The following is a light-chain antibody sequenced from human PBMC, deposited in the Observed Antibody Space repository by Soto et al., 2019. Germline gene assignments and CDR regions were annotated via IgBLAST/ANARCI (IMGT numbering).Light chain of an antibody. CDR1: QSISGS. J-gene: IGKJ4*01. Sequence: IQMTQSPSTLSASVGDRVTITCRASQSISGSLAWYQQKPGTVPKLLIYKASGLESGVPSRFSGSGSGTEFTLTISGLQPDDFATYYCQQYSGYPLTFGGGTKVEI. CDR3: QQYSGYPLT. CDR2: KAS. V-gene: IGKV1-5*03.